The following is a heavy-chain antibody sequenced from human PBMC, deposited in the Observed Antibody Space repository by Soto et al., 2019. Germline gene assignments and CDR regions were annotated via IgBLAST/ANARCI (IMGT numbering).Heavy chain of an antibody. D-gene: IGHD6-13*01. J-gene: IGHJ5*02. CDR3: ARDSSGRYSSSRYNWFDP. CDR2: IIPIFGTA. V-gene: IGHV1-69*13. CDR1: GGTFSSYA. Sequence: GASVKVSCKASGGTFSSYAISWVRQAPGQGLEWMGGIIPIFGTANYAQKFQGRVTITADESTSTAYMELSSLRSEDTAVYYCARDSSGRYSSSRYNWFDPWGQGTLVTVSS.